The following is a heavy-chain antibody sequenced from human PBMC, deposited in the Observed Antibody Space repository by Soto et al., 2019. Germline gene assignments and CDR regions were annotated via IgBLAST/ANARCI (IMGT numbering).Heavy chain of an antibody. CDR1: GGYYRSYT. CDR2: VIPILGVV. CDR3: ARESVGDYPLLDY. Sequence: QVQVVQSGAEVKKPGSSVKVSCKASGGYYRSYTITWVRQAPERGLEWMGRVIPILGVVNYAQKFQGKVTFTADKSTSTAYMELSSLRSDDTAVYYCARESVGDYPLLDYWGKGTLVTVSS. V-gene: IGHV1-69*08. J-gene: IGHJ4*01. D-gene: IGHD4-17*01.